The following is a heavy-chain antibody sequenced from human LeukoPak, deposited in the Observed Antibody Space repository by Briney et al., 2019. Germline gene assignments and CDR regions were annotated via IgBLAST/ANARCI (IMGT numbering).Heavy chain of an antibody. D-gene: IGHD2-15*01. V-gene: IGHV6-1*01. CDR3: VRARYCRGGSCYYGLDA. CDR2: TYYRSQWFT. CDR1: GDSVSSNSAT. Sequence: SQTLSLTCAISGDSVSSNSATWKWVRQSPSRGLEWLGRTYYRSQWFTEYAVSVKCRITIKPDTSKNQFSLQLNSVTPEDTAVYYCVRARYCRGGSCYYGLDAWGQGTSVTVS. J-gene: IGHJ6*02.